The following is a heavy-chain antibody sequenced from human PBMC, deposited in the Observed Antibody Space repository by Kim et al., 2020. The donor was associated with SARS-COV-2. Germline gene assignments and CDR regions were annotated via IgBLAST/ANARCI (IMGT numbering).Heavy chain of an antibody. D-gene: IGHD3-9*01. CDR3: ASSAEVDGYDILTGYPLGAEYFQH. J-gene: IGHJ1*01. Sequence: ASVKVSCQASGYTFTSYGISWVRQAPGQGLEWMGWISAYNGNTNYAQKLQGRVTMTTDTSTSTAYMELRSLRSDDTAVYYCASSAEVDGYDILTGYPLGAEYFQHWGQGTLVTVSS. CDR1: GYTFTSYG. CDR2: ISAYNGNT. V-gene: IGHV1-18*01.